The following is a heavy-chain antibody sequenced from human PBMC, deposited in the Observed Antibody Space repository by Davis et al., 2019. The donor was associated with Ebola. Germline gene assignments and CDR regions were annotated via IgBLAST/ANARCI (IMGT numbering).Heavy chain of an antibody. J-gene: IGHJ4*02. CDR1: GFTFSSYS. CDR3: ARPEGDIVVVPVPLDY. D-gene: IGHD2-2*01. CDR2: ISSSSSYI. Sequence: GESLKISCAASGFTFSSYSMNWVRQAPGKGLEWVSSISSSSSYIYYADSVKGRFTISRDNAKNSLYLQMNSLRAEDTAVYYCARPEGDIVVVPVPLDYWGQGTLVTVSS. V-gene: IGHV3-21*01.